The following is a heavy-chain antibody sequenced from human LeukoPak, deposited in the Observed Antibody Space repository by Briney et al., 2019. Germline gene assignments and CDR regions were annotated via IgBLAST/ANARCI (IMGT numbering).Heavy chain of an antibody. J-gene: IGHJ4*02. Sequence: SETLSLTCTVSGGSISSGSYYWSWIRQPAGQGLEWIGRIYTSGSTNYNPSLKSRVTISVDTSKNQFSLKLSSVTAADTAVYYCARVVEWGGSGYSSSWSARGYFDYWGQGTLVTVSS. CDR3: ARVVEWGGSGYSSSWSARGYFDY. CDR1: GGSISSGSYY. D-gene: IGHD6-13*01. CDR2: IYTSGST. V-gene: IGHV4-61*02.